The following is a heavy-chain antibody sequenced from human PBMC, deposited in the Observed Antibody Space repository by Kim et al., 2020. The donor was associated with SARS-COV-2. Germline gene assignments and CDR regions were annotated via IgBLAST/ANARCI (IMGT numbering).Heavy chain of an antibody. CDR1: GYSISSGYY. J-gene: IGHJ4*02. D-gene: IGHD6-19*01. CDR2: IYHSGST. Sequence: SETLSLTCTVSGYSISSGYYWGWIRQPPGKGLEWLGSIYHSGSTYYNPSLKSRVTISVDTSKNQFSLKLSSVTAADTAVYYCARSQWLADYWGQGTLVTVSS. V-gene: IGHV4-38-2*02. CDR3: ARSQWLADY.